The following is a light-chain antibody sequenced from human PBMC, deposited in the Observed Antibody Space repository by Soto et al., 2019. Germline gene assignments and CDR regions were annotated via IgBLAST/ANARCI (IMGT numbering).Light chain of an antibody. Sequence: EIVLTQSPGTLSLSPGEEATLACRASQSLRSNLAWYQQKPGQAPRLLIYDTSTRATGIPARFSGSGSGTEFTLTISSLQSEDFAVYYCQQYNNWPPITFGQGTRLEIK. CDR3: QQYNNWPPIT. CDR1: QSLRSN. V-gene: IGKV3-15*01. J-gene: IGKJ5*01. CDR2: DTS.